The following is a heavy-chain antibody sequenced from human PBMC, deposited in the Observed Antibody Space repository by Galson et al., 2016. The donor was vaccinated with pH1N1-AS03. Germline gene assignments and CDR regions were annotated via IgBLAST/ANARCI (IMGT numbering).Heavy chain of an antibody. CDR1: GYTFTAYY. V-gene: IGHV1-2*02. J-gene: IGHJ4*02. Sequence: SVKVSCKASGYTFTAYYMHWVRQAPGQGLEWMGWINADSGDTNYAPKFRGRVTLTRDTSTSTAYMERSTLRSDDTAVYCCARAGIVGNVMIRCGGECYSTDYWGQGTLVTVSS. CDR3: ARAGIVGNVMIRCGGECYSTDY. CDR2: INADSGDT. D-gene: IGHD2-21*01.